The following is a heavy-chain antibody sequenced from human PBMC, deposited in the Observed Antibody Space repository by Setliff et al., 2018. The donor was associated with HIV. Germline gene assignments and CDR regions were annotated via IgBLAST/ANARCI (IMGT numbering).Heavy chain of an antibody. J-gene: IGHJ4*02. CDR3: ARVRERVTIFGVVRGFDS. D-gene: IGHD3-3*01. CDR1: GATFSSYA. Sequence: SVKVSCKASGATFSSYAISWVRQAPGQGLEWMGGIIPIFGTANYAQKFQGRVTITADESTSTAYMELRSLRSDDTAGYYCARVRERVTIFGVVRGFDSWGQGTLVTVSS. CDR2: IIPIFGTA. V-gene: IGHV1-69*13.